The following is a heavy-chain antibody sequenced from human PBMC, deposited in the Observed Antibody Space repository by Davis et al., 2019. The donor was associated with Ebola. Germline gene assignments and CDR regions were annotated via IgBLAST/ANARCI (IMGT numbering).Heavy chain of an antibody. CDR3: ARDLPGGDWYFDL. CDR2: ISYDGSNK. CDR1: VYTFTSYY. J-gene: IGHJ2*01. V-gene: IGHV3-30*04. D-gene: IGHD1-14*01. Sequence: SCKASVYTFTSYYMHWVRQAPGKGLEWVAVISYDGSNKYYADSVKGRFTISRDNSKNTLYLQMSSLRAEDTAVYYCARDLPGGDWYFDLWGRGTLVTVSS.